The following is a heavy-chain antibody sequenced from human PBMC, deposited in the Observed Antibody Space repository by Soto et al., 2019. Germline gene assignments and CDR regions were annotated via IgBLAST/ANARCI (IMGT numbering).Heavy chain of an antibody. D-gene: IGHD5-12*01. CDR3: ASPVDIVATDVFEGMDV. J-gene: IGHJ6*02. Sequence: PVESLKISCKGSGYSFTRYWISWLCQMPGKSRGCMGRIDPSDSYTNYSPSFQGHVTISADKSISTAYLQWSSLKASDTAMYYCASPVDIVATDVFEGMDVWGQGTTVTVSS. CDR1: GYSFTRYW. V-gene: IGHV5-10-1*01. CDR2: IDPSDSYT.